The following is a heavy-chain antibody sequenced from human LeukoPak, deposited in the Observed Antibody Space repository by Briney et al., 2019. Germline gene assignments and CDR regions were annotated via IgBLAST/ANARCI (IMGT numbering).Heavy chain of an antibody. CDR3: ARDRVRHYMDV. J-gene: IGHJ6*03. V-gene: IGHV3-64*01. CDR1: GFIFSSYS. Sequence: GGSLRLSCTASGFIFSSYSMHWVRQAPGKGLEFVSAISSNGGSTYYANSVKGRFTISRDTSKNTLYLQMNSLRAEDTAVYYCARDRVRHYMDVWGKGTTVTVSS. CDR2: ISSNGGST. D-gene: IGHD3-10*01.